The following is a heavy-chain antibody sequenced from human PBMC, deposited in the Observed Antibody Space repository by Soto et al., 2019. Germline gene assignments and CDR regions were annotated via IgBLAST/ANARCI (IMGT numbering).Heavy chain of an antibody. CDR3: ARVPDYGDYVLFSALDS. D-gene: IGHD4-17*01. CDR2: IYYSGNT. CDR1: GGSISSYY. V-gene: IGHV4-59*01. Sequence: QVQLQESGPGLVKPSETLSLTCTVSGGSISSYYWSWIRQPPGKGLEWIGNIYYSGNTNYNPSLNSRVTISVDPSKNPFSRQLTSVTAADTAVYYCARVPDYGDYVLFSALDSWGQGTMVTVSS. J-gene: IGHJ3*02.